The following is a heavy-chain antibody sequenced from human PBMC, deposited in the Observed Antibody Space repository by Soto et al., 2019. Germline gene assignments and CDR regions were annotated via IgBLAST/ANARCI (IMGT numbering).Heavy chain of an antibody. CDR1: GGSISNYY. CDR3: ARQGFGALHGLVDV. D-gene: IGHD3-10*01. CDR2: VHDSWGS. Sequence: QVPLQESGPGLVKPSETLSLSCTVSGGSISNYYWSWFRQTPGKGLESIGYVHDSWGSNYNPSLKSRVAISLDTSKSQFSLKLPSVAAPDTAVYYCARQGFGALHGLVDVRGQGTTVTVSS. V-gene: IGHV4-59*08. J-gene: IGHJ6*02.